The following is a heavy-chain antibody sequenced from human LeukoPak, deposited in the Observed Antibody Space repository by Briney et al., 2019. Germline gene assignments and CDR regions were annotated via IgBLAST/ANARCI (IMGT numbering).Heavy chain of an antibody. CDR1: GGSISGYY. V-gene: IGHV4-59*12. CDR3: ARGGIRQRAAGRSYYYYYYMDV. J-gene: IGHJ6*03. CDR2: IYYSGSI. D-gene: IGHD6-13*01. Sequence: TSETLSLTCTVSGGSISGYYWSWLRQSPGKGLEWIGYIYYSGSIDYNPSLKSRVTISVDTSKNQFSLKLSSVTAADTAVYYCARGGIRQRAAGRSYYYYYYMDVWGKGTTVTVSS.